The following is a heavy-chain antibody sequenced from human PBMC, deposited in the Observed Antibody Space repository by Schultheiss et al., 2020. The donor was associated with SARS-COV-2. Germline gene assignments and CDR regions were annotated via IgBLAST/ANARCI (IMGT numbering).Heavy chain of an antibody. CDR3: ARGPPYYYDAGDGMDV. D-gene: IGHD3-22*01. Sequence: SETLSLTCTVSGGSVSNGNYYWGWIRQPPGKGLQWIGEINHSGSANYNPSLKSRVTISVDTSKNQFFLKLGSVTASDTAVYYCARGPPYYYDAGDGMDVWGQGTTITVSS. CDR2: INHSGSA. J-gene: IGHJ6*02. CDR1: GGSVSNGNYY. V-gene: IGHV4-39*07.